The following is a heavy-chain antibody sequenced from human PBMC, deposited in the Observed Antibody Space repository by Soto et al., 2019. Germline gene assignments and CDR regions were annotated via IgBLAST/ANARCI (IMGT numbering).Heavy chain of an antibody. Sequence: QVQLQESGPGLVKPSETLSLTCTVSGGSISSYYWSWIRQPAGKRLEWIGRIYTSGSTNYNPSLKSRVTMSVDTSKNQFSLRLFSVTASDTAVYYCAGAYPDEGMGVWGQGTTVTVSS. CDR2: IYTSGST. V-gene: IGHV4-4*07. CDR3: AGAYPDEGMGV. J-gene: IGHJ6*02. CDR1: GGSISSYY.